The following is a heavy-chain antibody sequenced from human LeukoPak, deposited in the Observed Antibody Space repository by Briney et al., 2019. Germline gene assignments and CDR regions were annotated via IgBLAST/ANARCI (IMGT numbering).Heavy chain of an antibody. D-gene: IGHD6-19*01. CDR3: AREDLTWGIAVAGTGVDY. J-gene: IGHJ4*02. CDR1: GFTFSSYS. CDR2: ISSSSSYI. Sequence: GGSLRLSCAASGFTFSSYSMNWVRQAPGKGLERVSSISSSSSYIYYADSVKGRFTISRDNAKNSLYLQMNSLRAEDTALYYCAREDLTWGIAVAGTGVDYWGQGTLVTVSS. V-gene: IGHV3-21*04.